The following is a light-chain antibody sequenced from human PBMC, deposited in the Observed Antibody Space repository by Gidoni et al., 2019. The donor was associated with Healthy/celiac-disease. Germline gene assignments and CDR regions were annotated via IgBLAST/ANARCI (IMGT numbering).Light chain of an antibody. CDR3: QSYDSSLSHVV. CDR1: SSNIGACYD. V-gene: IGLV1-40*01. Sequence: SVLTQPPSVSVAPGQRVTISCPGSSSNIGACYDVHWYQQLPGTAPKLLIYGNSNRPSGVPDRFSGSKSGTSASLAITGLQAEDEADYYCQSYDSSLSHVVFGGGTKLTVL. J-gene: IGLJ2*01. CDR2: GNS.